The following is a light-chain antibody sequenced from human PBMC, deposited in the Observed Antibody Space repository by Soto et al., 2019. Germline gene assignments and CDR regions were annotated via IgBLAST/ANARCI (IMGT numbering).Light chain of an antibody. CDR3: QQYGSSPPTWT. CDR1: QTISNT. CDR2: AAS. Sequence: EVVMTQSPATLSVSPGERVTLSCRANQTISNTLAWYQQKPGQAPRLLIYAASTRATGVPARFSGSGSGTEFTLTISRLEPEDFAVYYCQQYGSSPPTWTFGQGTKVDIK. J-gene: IGKJ1*01. V-gene: IGKV3-15*01.